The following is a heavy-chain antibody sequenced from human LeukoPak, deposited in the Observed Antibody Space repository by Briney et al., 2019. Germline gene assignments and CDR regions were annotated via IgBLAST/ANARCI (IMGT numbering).Heavy chain of an antibody. Sequence: GASVKVSCKASGYTLTNYALNWVRQAPGQGLEWMGWINTNTGNPTYAQGFTGRFVFSLDTSVNTAYLQISSLKAEDTAIYYCARVQGYCSTTSCYPHYWGQGTLVTDSS. CDR3: ARVQGYCSTTSCYPHY. CDR1: GYTLTNYA. CDR2: INTNTGNP. V-gene: IGHV7-4-1*02. D-gene: IGHD2-2*01. J-gene: IGHJ4*02.